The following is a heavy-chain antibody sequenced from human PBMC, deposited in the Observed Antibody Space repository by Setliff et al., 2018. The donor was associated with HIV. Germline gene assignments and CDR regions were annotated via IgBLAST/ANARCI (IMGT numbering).Heavy chain of an antibody. CDR1: GYTFTVNH. CDR3: ARDAGAPGRGNPLDY. D-gene: IGHD3-10*01. CDR2: ISPDSGET. J-gene: IGHJ4*02. Sequence: ASVKVSCKTSGYTFTVNHLHWVRQAPGHGVEWVGKISPDSGETFYAKKFQGRVTLTRDTSITTAYMELSTLRDDDTAVYYCARDAGAPGRGNPLDYWGQGTLVTAPQ. V-gene: IGHV1-2*02.